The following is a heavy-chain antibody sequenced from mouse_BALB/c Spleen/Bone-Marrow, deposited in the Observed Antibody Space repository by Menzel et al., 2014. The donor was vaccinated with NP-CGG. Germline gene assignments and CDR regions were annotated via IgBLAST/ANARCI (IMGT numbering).Heavy chain of an antibody. J-gene: IGHJ3*01. CDR3: ARAQLGCFAY. Sequence: VKVEESGPGLVAPSQSLSITCTVSGFSLTSYGVHWVRQPPGKGLEWLGVIWAGGSTNYNSALMSRLSISKDNSKSQVFLKMNSLQTDDTAMYYCARAQLGCFAYWGQGTLVTVSA. D-gene: IGHD4-1*02. CDR2: IWAGGST. V-gene: IGHV2-9*02. CDR1: GFSLTSYG.